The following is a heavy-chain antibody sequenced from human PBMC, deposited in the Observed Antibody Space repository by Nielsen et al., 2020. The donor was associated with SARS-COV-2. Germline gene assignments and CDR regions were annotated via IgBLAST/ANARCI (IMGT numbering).Heavy chain of an antibody. CDR2: IYPGDSDT. CDR3: ARQRCSGDSCYSNRYYHGMDV. J-gene: IGHJ6*02. CDR1: GYSFTTYW. Sequence: GESLKISCQGSGYSFTTYWIGWVRQMPGKGLEWMGIIYPGDSDTRYSPSFQGQVTISADKSISSAYLQWSSLKASDTAMYYCARQRCSGDSCYSNRYYHGMDVWGQGTTVTVSS. V-gene: IGHV5-51*01. D-gene: IGHD2-15*01.